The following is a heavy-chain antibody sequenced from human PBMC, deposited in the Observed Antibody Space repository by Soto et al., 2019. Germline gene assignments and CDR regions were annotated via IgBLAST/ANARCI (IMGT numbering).Heavy chain of an antibody. CDR1: GYSFADYY. CDR3: ARDQMTTVTINDYYGMDV. D-gene: IGHD4-17*01. J-gene: IGHJ6*02. Sequence: ASVKVSCKASGYSFADYYMHWVRQAPGQGLEWMGWINPDSGGTNYAQKFQGRVTMTRDSSITTAYMELTGLRSDDTAVYYCARDQMTTVTINDYYGMDVWGQGTTVTVSS. V-gene: IGHV1-2*02. CDR2: INPDSGGT.